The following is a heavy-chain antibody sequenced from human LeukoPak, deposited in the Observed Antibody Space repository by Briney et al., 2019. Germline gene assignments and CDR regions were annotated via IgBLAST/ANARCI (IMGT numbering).Heavy chain of an antibody. V-gene: IGHV3-74*01. CDR3: ARVSYGDLYYFDY. CDR2: INSDGSST. Sequence: GGSLRLSCAASGFTFSSYWMHWVRQAPGKGLVWVSRINSDGSSTSYADSVEGRFTISRDNAKNTLYLQMNSLRAEDTAVYYCARVSYGDLYYFDYWGQGTLVTVSS. J-gene: IGHJ4*02. CDR1: GFTFSSYW. D-gene: IGHD4-17*01.